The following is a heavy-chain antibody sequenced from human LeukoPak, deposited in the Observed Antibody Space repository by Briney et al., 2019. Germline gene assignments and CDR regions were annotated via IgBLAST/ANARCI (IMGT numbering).Heavy chain of an antibody. CDR3: ARDSGSYYYYYYMDV. J-gene: IGHJ6*03. Sequence: GASVKVSCKASGYTFTSYDINWVRQATGQGLEWMGWMNPNSGNTGYAQKFQGRVTMTRNTSISTAYMELSSLRSEDTAVYYCARDSGSYYYYYYMDVWGKGTTVTVSS. CDR1: GYTFTSYD. CDR2: MNPNSGNT. D-gene: IGHD1-26*01. V-gene: IGHV1-8*01.